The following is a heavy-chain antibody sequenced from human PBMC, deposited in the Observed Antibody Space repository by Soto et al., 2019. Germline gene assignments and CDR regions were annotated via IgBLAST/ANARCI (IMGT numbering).Heavy chain of an antibody. CDR2: IDPSDSYT. J-gene: IGHJ6*02. Sequence: GESLKISCNGSGYSFTSYWISWVRQMPGKGLEWMGRIDPSDSYTNYSPSFQGHVTISADKSISTAYLQWSSLKASDTAMYYCARHCSSTSCYTHYYYGMDVWGQGTTVTVSS. CDR3: ARHCSSTSCYTHYYYGMDV. CDR1: GYSFTSYW. D-gene: IGHD2-2*02. V-gene: IGHV5-10-1*01.